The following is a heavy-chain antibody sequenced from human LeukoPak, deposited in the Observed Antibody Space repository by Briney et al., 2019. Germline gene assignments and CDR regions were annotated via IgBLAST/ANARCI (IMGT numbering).Heavy chain of an antibody. V-gene: IGHV4-39*01. CDR1: GGSISSSGYY. CDR2: IYYRGST. CDR3: ASSDMFRVYYFDY. Sequence: PSETLSLICSVSGGSISSSGYYWGWIRQPPGKGLEWIGSIYYRGSTYYNPSLKSRVTISVDTSKNQSSLKLTSVTAADTAVCYCASSDMFRVYYFDYWGQGTLVTVSS. D-gene: IGHD3-10*02. J-gene: IGHJ4*02.